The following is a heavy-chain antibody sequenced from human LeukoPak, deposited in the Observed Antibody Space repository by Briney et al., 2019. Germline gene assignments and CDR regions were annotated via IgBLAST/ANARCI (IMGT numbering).Heavy chain of an antibody. Sequence: GGSLRLSCAASGFTFSSYGLHWVRQAPGKGLEWVANIKQDGSEKYYVDSVKGRFTISRDNAKNSLYLQMNSLRAEDTAVYYCARRYRGDYWGQGTLVTVSS. CDR2: IKQDGSEK. CDR3: ARRYRGDY. CDR1: GFTFSSYG. D-gene: IGHD1-26*01. V-gene: IGHV3-7*01. J-gene: IGHJ4*02.